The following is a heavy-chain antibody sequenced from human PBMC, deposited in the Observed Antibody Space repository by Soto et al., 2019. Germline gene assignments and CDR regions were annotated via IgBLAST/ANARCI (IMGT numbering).Heavy chain of an antibody. CDR1: GFTFSCYA. CDR2: ISGSGVST. V-gene: IGHV3-23*01. Sequence: SGGSLRLGCAASGFTFSCYAMSWVRQAPGKGLEWVSAISGSGVSTYYADSVKGRFTISRDNSKNTLYLQMNSLRAEDTAVYHCAKDRGPEGSSGYYYYHDYFDYWGQGTLVTVSS. D-gene: IGHD3-22*01. J-gene: IGHJ4*02. CDR3: AKDRGPEGSSGYYYYHDYFDY.